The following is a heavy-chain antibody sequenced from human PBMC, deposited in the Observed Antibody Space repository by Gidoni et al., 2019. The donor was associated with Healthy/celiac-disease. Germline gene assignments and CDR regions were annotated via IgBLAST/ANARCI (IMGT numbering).Heavy chain of an antibody. Sequence: QLQLQESGPGLVMPSETLSLPCTVSGGSISRSSYYWGWTRQPPGKGLEWIGSIYYCGRTYYNPSLKSRVTISVDTSKNQFSLKLSSVTAADTAVYYCARGYGLRWLRYYFDYWGQGTLVTVSS. D-gene: IGHD4-17*01. V-gene: IGHV4-39*07. J-gene: IGHJ4*02. CDR3: ARGYGLRWLRYYFDY. CDR2: IYYCGRT. CDR1: GGSISRSSYY.